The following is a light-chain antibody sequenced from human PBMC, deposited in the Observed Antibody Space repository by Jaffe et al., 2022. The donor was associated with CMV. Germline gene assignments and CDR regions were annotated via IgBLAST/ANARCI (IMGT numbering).Light chain of an antibody. V-gene: IGLV2-14*03. Sequence: QSALTQPASVSGSLGQSITISCTGTSGDIGAYIYVSWYQQHPGKAPKAMIYDVRNRPSGVSDRFSGSKSGNTASLTISGLQAEDEAFYYCSSFTTTYTYVFGTGTEVTVL. CDR2: DVR. J-gene: IGLJ1*01. CDR1: SGDIGAYIY. CDR3: SSFTTTYTYV.